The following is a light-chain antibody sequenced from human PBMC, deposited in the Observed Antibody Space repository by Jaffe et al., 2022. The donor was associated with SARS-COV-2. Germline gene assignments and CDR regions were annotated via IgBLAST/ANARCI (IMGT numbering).Light chain of an antibody. CDR3: SSYTSTSTWV. V-gene: IGLV2-14*03. CDR1: SSDIGSYRY. Sequence: QSALTQPASVSGSPGQSITISCTGTSSDIGSYRYVSWYQQHPGKAPKFMIFDVSNRPSGVSDRFSGSKSGNTASLTISGLQAEDEADYYCSSYTSTSTWVFGGGTKLTVL. CDR2: DVS. J-gene: IGLJ3*02.